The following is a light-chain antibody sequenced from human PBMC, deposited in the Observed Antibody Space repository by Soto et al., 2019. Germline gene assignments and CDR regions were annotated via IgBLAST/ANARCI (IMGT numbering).Light chain of an antibody. J-gene: IGKJ1*01. V-gene: IGKV1-39*01. Sequence: DIQMTQSPSSLSASVGDRVTINCRASQSIINYLNWYQQKPGKAPNLLIYAASTLQGGVPSRFSGSGSVTDFTLTISSLQPEEFATYYCQQSYTTPRTFGQGTKVDI. CDR3: QQSYTTPRT. CDR2: AAS. CDR1: QSIINY.